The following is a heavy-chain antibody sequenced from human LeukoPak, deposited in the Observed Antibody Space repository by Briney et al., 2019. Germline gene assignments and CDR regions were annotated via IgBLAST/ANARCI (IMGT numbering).Heavy chain of an antibody. D-gene: IGHD3-22*01. V-gene: IGHV1-2*02. Sequence: AASVKVSCKASGYTFTDYYMHRVRQAPGQGLEWMGWINPSSGGTNYAQKFQGRVTVTRDTSISTAYMDLSRLRSDDTAVYYCARAGVWDYSDSSGYHNAAFDIWGQGTMVTVSS. CDR2: INPSSGGT. CDR1: GYTFTDYY. CDR3: ARAGVWDYSDSSGYHNAAFDI. J-gene: IGHJ3*02.